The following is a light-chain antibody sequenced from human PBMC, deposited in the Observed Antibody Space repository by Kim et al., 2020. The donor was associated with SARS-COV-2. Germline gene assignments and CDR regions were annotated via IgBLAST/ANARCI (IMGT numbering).Light chain of an antibody. CDR3: NSRDSSGNHLI. CDR2: GKN. V-gene: IGLV3-19*01. CDR1: SLRSYY. Sequence: GQTVRITCQGDSLRSYYASWYQQKPGQAPVLVIYGKNNRPSGIPDRFSGSSSGNTASLTITGAQAEDEADYYCNSRDSSGNHLIFGTGTKVTVL. J-gene: IGLJ1*01.